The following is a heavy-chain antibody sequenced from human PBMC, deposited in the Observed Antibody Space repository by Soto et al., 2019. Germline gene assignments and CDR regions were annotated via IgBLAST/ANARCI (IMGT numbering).Heavy chain of an antibody. Sequence: GASVKVSCKASGYTFTSYDINWVRQATGRGLEWMGWMNPNSGNTGYAQKFQGRVTMTRNTSISTAYMELSSLRSEDTAVYYCARDYSSSWYKYYFDYWGQGTLVTVSS. CDR1: GYTFTSYD. CDR3: ARDYSSSWYKYYFDY. V-gene: IGHV1-8*01. J-gene: IGHJ4*02. D-gene: IGHD6-13*01. CDR2: MNPNSGNT.